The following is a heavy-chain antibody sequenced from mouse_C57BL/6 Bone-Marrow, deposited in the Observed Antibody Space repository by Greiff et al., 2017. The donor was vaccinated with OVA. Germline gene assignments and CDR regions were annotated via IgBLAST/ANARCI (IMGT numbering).Heavy chain of an antibody. V-gene: IGHV1-26*01. CDR1: GYTFTDYY. CDR3: AESKRRDAGFAY. J-gene: IGHJ3*01. Sequence: VQLQQSGPELVKPGASVKISCKASGYTFTDYYMNWVKQSPGKSLEWIGDINPNNGGTSYNQKFKGKATLTVDKSSSTAYMQLRSLTSEDSAVYYGAESKRRDAGFAYWGQGTLVTVSA. CDR2: INPNNGGT.